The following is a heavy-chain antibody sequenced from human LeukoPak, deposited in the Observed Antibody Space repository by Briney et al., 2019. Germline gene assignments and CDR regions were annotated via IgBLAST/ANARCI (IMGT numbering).Heavy chain of an antibody. J-gene: IGHJ5*02. D-gene: IGHD3-10*01. CDR1: GYTFTSYY. V-gene: IGHV1-46*01. CDR3: ASENRWFGELYGWFDP. CDR2: INPSGGST. Sequence: ASVKVSCKASGYTFTSYYMHWVRQAPGQGLEWMGIINPSGGSTSYAQKFQGRVTMTRDTSTSTVYMELSRLRSEDTAVYYCASENRWFGELYGWFDPWGQGTLVTVSS.